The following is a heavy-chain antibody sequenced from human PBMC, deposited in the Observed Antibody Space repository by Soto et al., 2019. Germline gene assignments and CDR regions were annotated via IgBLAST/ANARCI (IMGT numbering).Heavy chain of an antibody. J-gene: IGHJ5*02. Sequence: EVQLVESGGGLVKPGESLRLSCAASGFTFSTAWMTWVRQAPGRGLEWVARIKTTSDGGTIHYAAPVKGRFTISRDDSKDTLFLQMNSLKSEDTALYYCIRDPYGSTWGQGTLVTVSS. V-gene: IGHV3-15*01. CDR1: GFTFSTAW. CDR3: IRDPYGST. D-gene: IGHD3-10*01. CDR2: IKTTSDGGTI.